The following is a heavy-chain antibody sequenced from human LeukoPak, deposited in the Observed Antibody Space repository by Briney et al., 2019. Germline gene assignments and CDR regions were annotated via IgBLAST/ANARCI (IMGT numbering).Heavy chain of an antibody. CDR2: ISSNGGST. CDR1: GFTFSDYS. D-gene: IGHD3-22*01. CDR3: ARAGGPYYYDSSGYLFDY. J-gene: IGHJ4*02. V-gene: IGHV3-64*01. Sequence: GGSLRLSCSASGFTFSDYSMHWVRQAPGKGLEYVSAISSNGGSTYYANSVKGRFTISRDNSKNTLYLQMGSLRAEDMAVYYCARAGGPYYYDSSGYLFDYWGQGTLVTVSS.